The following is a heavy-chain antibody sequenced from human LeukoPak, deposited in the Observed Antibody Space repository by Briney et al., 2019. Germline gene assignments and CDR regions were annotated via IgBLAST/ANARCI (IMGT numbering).Heavy chain of an antibody. Sequence: PGESLRLSCAASGFTFSSYAMSWVRQAPGKGLEWVSDISGRGGTTHYADSVKGRFSISRDNSKNTLYLQMNSLRAEDTAVYYCAKEYSGSYFDYWGQGTLVTVSS. V-gene: IGHV3-23*01. J-gene: IGHJ4*02. CDR2: ISGRGGTT. D-gene: IGHD1-26*01. CDR1: GFTFSSYA. CDR3: AKEYSGSYFDY.